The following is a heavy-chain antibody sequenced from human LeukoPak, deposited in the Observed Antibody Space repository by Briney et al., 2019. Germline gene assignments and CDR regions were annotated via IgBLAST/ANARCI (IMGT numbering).Heavy chain of an antibody. CDR3: ARNSRTVTTWYWSFDL. Sequence: GGSLRLSCAASGFTFSIHTMHWVRQAPGKGLQWVASISYDGTNQYYADSVKGRVTISRDRSKNTLYLQMSSLKPEDTAVYYCARNSRTVTTWYWSFDLWGRGTLVTVDS. J-gene: IGHJ2*01. CDR1: GFTFSIHT. D-gene: IGHD4-17*01. CDR2: ISYDGTNQ. V-gene: IGHV3-30-3*01.